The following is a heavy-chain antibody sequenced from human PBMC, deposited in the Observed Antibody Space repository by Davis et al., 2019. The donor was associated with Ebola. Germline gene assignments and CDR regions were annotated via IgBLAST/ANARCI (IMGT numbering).Heavy chain of an antibody. CDR1: GYTFTGYY. J-gene: IGHJ6*02. D-gene: IGHD3-3*01. CDR3: ARGEILPGRTRHDFWSGYYNYYYGMDV. V-gene: IGHV1-2*04. Sequence: ASVKVSCKASGYTFTGYYMHWVRQAPGQGLEWMGWINPNSGGTNYAQKFQGWVTMTRDTSISTAYMELSRLRSDDTAVYYCARGEILPGRTRHDFWSGYYNYYYGMDVWGQGTTVTVSS. CDR2: INPNSGGT.